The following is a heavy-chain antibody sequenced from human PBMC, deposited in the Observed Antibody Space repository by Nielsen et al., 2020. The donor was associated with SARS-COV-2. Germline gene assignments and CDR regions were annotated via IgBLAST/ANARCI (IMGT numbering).Heavy chain of an antibody. CDR1: GFTFSSYA. V-gene: IGHV3-30-3*01. CDR2: ISYDGSNK. J-gene: IGHJ3*02. CDR3: ASETYCSSTSCSGAFDI. Sequence: GESLKISCAASGFTFSSYAMHWVRQAPGKGLEWVAVISYDGSNKYYADSVKGRFTISRDNSKNTLYLQMNSLRAEDTAVYYCASETYCSSTSCSGAFDIWGQGTMVTVSS. D-gene: IGHD2-2*01.